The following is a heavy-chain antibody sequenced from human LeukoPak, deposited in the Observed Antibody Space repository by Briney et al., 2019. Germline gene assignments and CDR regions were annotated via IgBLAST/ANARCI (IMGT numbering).Heavy chain of an antibody. V-gene: IGHV3-21*01. D-gene: IGHD2-2*01. Sequence: PGGSLRLSCAASGFTFSSYSMNWVRQAPGKGLEWVSSISSSSSYIYYADSVKGRFTISRDNAKNSLYLQMNSLRAEDTAVYYCARDQVAPAAISPDYYYYMDVWGKGTTVTVSS. CDR2: ISSSSSYI. J-gene: IGHJ6*03. CDR3: ARDQVAPAAISPDYYYYMDV. CDR1: GFTFSSYS.